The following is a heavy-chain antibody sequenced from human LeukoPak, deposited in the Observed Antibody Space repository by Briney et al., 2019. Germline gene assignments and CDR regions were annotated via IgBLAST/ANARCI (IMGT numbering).Heavy chain of an antibody. CDR1: GFTFSSNE. D-gene: IGHD5-12*01. CDR2: ISSSGSSI. CDR3: VRDSPGYGAYDFD. V-gene: IGHV3-48*03. Sequence: PGGSLRLSCAASGFTFSSNEINWVRQAPGKGLEWVSYISSSGSSIYYADSVKGRFTISRDNAKNSLYLQMNNLSAEDTAVYYCVRDSPGYGAYDFDWGQGTLVTVSS. J-gene: IGHJ4*02.